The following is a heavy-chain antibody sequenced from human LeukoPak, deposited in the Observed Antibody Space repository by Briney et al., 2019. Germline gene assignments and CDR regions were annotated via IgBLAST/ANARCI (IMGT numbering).Heavy chain of an antibody. Sequence: PSETLSLTCTVSGYSVSSGYYWGWIRQPPGKGLEWIGSIYHSGSTYYNPSLKSRLTISADTSKNQFSLKLSSVTAADTAIYYCARDSGTTGEVKFDPWGQGTLVTVSS. CDR2: IYHSGST. CDR1: GYSVSSGYY. V-gene: IGHV4-38-2*02. CDR3: ARDSGTTGEVKFDP. J-gene: IGHJ5*02. D-gene: IGHD3-10*01.